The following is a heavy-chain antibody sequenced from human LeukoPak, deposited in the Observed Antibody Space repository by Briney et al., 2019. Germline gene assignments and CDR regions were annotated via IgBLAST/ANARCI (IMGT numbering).Heavy chain of an antibody. Sequence: GGSLRLSCAASGFNFANHAMSWVRQTAGKGLEWVSAISGGGDITYYADSVKGRFTISRGNSKDTLFLQMHSLRPGDTAVYYCVREDTPATANYWGQGTLVTISS. J-gene: IGHJ4*02. D-gene: IGHD2-21*02. CDR3: VREDTPATANY. V-gene: IGHV3-23*01. CDR2: ISGGGDIT. CDR1: GFNFANHA.